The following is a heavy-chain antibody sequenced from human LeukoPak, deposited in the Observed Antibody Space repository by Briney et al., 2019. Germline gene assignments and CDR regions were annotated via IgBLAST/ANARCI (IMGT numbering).Heavy chain of an antibody. CDR1: GDSFTTYW. J-gene: IGHJ4*02. Sequence: GESLKISCKGSGDSFTTYWIGWVRQMPGRGLEWMGIIYLGDSDTRYSPSSQGQVTISADKSINTAYLQWSSLKASDTAMYYCVRHRNWNYDYWGQGTLVTVSS. CDR3: VRHRNWNYDY. D-gene: IGHD1-1*01. CDR2: IYLGDSDT. V-gene: IGHV5-51*01.